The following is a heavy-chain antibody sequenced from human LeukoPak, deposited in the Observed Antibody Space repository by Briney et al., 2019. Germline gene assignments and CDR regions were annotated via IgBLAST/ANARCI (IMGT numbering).Heavy chain of an antibody. Sequence: ASVKVSCKASGYTFTSYDINWVRQAPGQGLEWMGWINPNSGDTNYAQKFQGRVTMTRDTSISTAYMELSRLRSDDTAVYYCAKERFYHDSSGYDLAWGPGTLVTVSS. CDR3: AKERFYHDSSGYDLA. J-gene: IGHJ4*02. CDR1: GYTFTSYD. D-gene: IGHD3-22*01. CDR2: INPNSGDT. V-gene: IGHV1-2*02.